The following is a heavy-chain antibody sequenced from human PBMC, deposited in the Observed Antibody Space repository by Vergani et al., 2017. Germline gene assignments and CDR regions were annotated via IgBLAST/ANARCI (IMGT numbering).Heavy chain of an antibody. J-gene: IGHJ4*02. D-gene: IGHD1-26*01. CDR2: ISYDGSNK. CDR3: AKDPXDRSGSYYWGLFDY. CDR1: GFTFSSYG. Sequence: QVQLVESGGGVVQPGRSLILSCAASGFTFSSYGMHWVRQAPGKGLEWVAVISYDGSNKYYADSVKGRFTISRDNSKNTLYLQMNSLRAEDTAVYYCAKDPXDRSGSYYWGLFDYWGQGTLVTVSS. V-gene: IGHV3-30*18.